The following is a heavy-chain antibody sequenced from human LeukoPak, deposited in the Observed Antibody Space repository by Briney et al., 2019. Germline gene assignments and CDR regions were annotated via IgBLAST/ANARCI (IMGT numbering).Heavy chain of an antibody. CDR2: IRGGGGSA. V-gene: IGHV3-23*01. J-gene: IGHJ3*02. D-gene: IGHD4-17*01. CDR3: ARDPNGDYIGAFDM. Sequence: GGSLRLSCTASGFTFSAYAMMWVRRAPGKGPEWVSAIRGGGGSAFYADSVKGRLTISRDNSKYTLFLQRNSLRAEDTAVYYCARDPNGDYIGAFDMWGPGTMVTVSS. CDR1: GFTFSAYA.